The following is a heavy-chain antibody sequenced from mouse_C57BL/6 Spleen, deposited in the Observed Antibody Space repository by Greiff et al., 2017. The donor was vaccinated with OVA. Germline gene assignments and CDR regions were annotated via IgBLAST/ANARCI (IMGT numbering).Heavy chain of an antibody. D-gene: IGHD2-3*01. CDR1: GYTFTDYY. Sequence: VQLQQSGPELVKPGASVKISCKASGYTFTDYYMNWVKQSHGKSLEWIGDINPNNGGTSYNQKFKGKATLTVDKSSSTAYMELRSLTSEDSAVYYCASHGYYGAMDYWGQGTSVTVSS. J-gene: IGHJ4*01. CDR2: INPNNGGT. V-gene: IGHV1-26*01. CDR3: ASHGYYGAMDY.